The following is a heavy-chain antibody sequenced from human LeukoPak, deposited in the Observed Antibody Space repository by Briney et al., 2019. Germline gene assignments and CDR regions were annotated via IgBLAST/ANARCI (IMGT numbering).Heavy chain of an antibody. V-gene: IGHV3-48*01. CDR3: ARDISLGGHDY. J-gene: IGHJ4*02. Sequence: GGSLRLSCAASGFTFSSYSMNWVRQAPGKGLEWVSYISSSSSTIYYADSVKGRFTISRDNAKNSLYLQMNSLRAEDTAVYYCARDISLGGHDYWGQGTLVTVSS. CDR1: GFTFSSYS. CDR2: ISSSSSTI. D-gene: IGHD6-6*01.